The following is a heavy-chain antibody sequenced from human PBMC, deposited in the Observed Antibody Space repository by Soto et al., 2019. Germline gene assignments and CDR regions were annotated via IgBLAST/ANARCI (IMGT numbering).Heavy chain of an antibody. V-gene: IGHV5-51*01. J-gene: IGHJ6*03. CDR2: IYPGDSDT. D-gene: IGHD2-15*01. CDR1: GYSFTSYW. Sequence: PGESLKISCKGSGYSFTSYWIGWVRQIPGKGLEWMGIIYPGDSDTRYSPSFQGQVTISADKSISTAYLQWSSLKASDTAMYYCARSCSGGSCYSGYYYMDVWGKGTTVTVSS. CDR3: ARSCSGGSCYSGYYYMDV.